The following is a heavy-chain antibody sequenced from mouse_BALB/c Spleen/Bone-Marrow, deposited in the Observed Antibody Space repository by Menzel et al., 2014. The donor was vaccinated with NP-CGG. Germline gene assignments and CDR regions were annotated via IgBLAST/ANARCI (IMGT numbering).Heavy chain of an antibody. CDR3: TRSYYGNYFDV. CDR1: GYTFTSYY. Sequence: VQRVESGAELVKPGASVKLSCKASGYTFTSYYMYWVKQRPGQGPEWIGEINPSNGGTNFNEKFKSKATLTVDKSSSTAYMQLGSLTSEDSAVYYCTRSYYGNYFDVWGAGTTVTVSS. CDR2: INPSNGGT. D-gene: IGHD2-1*01. V-gene: IGHV1S81*02. J-gene: IGHJ1*01.